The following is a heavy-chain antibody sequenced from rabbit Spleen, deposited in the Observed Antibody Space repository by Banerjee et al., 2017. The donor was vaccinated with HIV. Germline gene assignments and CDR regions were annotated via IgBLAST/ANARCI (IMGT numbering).Heavy chain of an antibody. CDR2: IDSGGSADT. D-gene: IGHD4-1*01. V-gene: IGHV1S45*01. CDR3: ARETSSGWGIVSFYFSL. Sequence: EQLEESGGGLVKPEGSLTLTCKASGVSFSSRFYMCWVRQAPGKGLEWIACIDSGGSADTYYANWAKGRFTISKTSSTTVTLQMTSLTAADTATYFCARETSSGWGIVSFYFSLWGPGTLVTVS. J-gene: IGHJ4*01. CDR1: GVSFSSRFY.